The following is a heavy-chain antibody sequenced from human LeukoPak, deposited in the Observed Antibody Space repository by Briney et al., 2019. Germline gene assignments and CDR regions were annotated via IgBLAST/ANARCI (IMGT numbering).Heavy chain of an antibody. CDR2: INPDGSTT. J-gene: IGHJ3*02. CDR3: ATGAGSGNNRPPDVFDI. CDR1: GLTFSRYW. D-gene: IGHD4-23*01. Sequence: GGSLRLSCEASGLTFSRYWMHWVRQPPGGGLVWVSRINPDGSTTKYAGSVKGRFTISRDNAKNTLYLQMNSLGVEDTATYHCATGAGSGNNRPPDVFDIWGQGALVTVSS. V-gene: IGHV3-74*01.